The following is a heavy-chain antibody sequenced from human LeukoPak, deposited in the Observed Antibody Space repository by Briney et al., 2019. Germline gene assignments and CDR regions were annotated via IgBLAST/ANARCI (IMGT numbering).Heavy chain of an antibody. CDR2: ISYDGSNK. V-gene: IGHV3-30*18. D-gene: IGHD1-14*01. CDR3: AKADRVFYYYGMDV. Sequence: PGGSLRLSCAASGFTFSSYVMHWVRQAPGKGLEWVAVISYDGSNKYYADSVKGRFTISRDNSKDTLYLQMNSLRDEDTAVYYCAKADRVFYYYGMDVWGQGTTVTVSS. CDR1: GFTFSSYV. J-gene: IGHJ6*02.